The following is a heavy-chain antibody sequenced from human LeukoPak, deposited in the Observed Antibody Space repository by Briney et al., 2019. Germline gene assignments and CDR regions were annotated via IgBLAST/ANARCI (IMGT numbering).Heavy chain of an antibody. D-gene: IGHD3-16*01. CDR1: GGSISSYY. V-gene: IGHV4-59*01. CDR2: IYYSGST. Sequence: KPSETLSLTCTVSGGSISSYYWSWIRQPPGKGLGWIGYIYYSGSTNYNPSLKSRVTISVDTSKNQFSLKLSSVTAADTAVYYCARGNVWSGLDYWGQGTLVTVSS. J-gene: IGHJ4*02. CDR3: ARGNVWSGLDY.